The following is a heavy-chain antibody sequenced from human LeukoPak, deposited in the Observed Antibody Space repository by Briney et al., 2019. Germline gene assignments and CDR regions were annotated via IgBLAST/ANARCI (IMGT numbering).Heavy chain of an antibody. CDR2: ISGSGGNT. CDR1: GFTFSNAW. V-gene: IGHV3-23*01. Sequence: GGSLRLSCAASGFTFSNAWMSWVRQAPGKGLEWVSAISGSGGNTYYADSVKGRFTISRDNSKNTLYLQMNSLRAEDTAIYYCAKEDGVTMIVVARGMDVWGKGTTVTVSS. J-gene: IGHJ6*03. CDR3: AKEDGVTMIVVARGMDV. D-gene: IGHD3-22*01.